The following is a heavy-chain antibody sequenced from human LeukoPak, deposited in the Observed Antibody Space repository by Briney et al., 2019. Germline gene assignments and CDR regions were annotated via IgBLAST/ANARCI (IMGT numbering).Heavy chain of an antibody. J-gene: IGHJ3*02. CDR2: ISSNGDAT. CDR1: GFTFSSYA. Sequence: GRSLRLSCSASGFTFSSYAMHWVRQAPGKGLEYVSSISSNGDATYYADSVKGRFTISRDNSKKTLYLQMSSLRAEDTAVYYCVKDLGSRQWLAPDAFDIWGQGTMVTVSS. CDR3: VKDLGSRQWLAPDAFDI. D-gene: IGHD6-19*01. V-gene: IGHV3-64D*09.